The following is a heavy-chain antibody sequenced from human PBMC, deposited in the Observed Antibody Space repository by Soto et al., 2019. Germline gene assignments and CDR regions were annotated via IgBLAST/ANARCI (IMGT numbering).Heavy chain of an antibody. V-gene: IGHV3-23*01. D-gene: IGHD2-15*01. CDR1: GFTFSSYA. J-gene: IGHJ3*02. CDR3: ANKYCSGGSCYSAFDI. CDR2: ISGSGGST. Sequence: AGGSLRLSCAASGFTFSSYAMSWVRQAPGKGLEWVSAISGSGGSTYYADSVKGRFTISRDNSKNTLYLQMNSLRAEDTAVYYCANKYCSGGSCYSAFDISGQGTMVTVSS.